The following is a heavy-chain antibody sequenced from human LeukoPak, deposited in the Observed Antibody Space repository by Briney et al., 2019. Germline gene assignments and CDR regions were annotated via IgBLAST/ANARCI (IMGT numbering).Heavy chain of an antibody. D-gene: IGHD3-10*01. Sequence: SETLCLTCTVSGGSISSSSYYWGWIRQPPGKGLEWIGSIYYSGSTYYNPSLKSRVTISVDTSKNQFSLKLSSVTAADTAVYYCSRDHGSGSSFDYWGQGTLVTVSS. J-gene: IGHJ4*02. V-gene: IGHV4-39*07. CDR1: GGSISSSSYY. CDR2: IYYSGST. CDR3: SRDHGSGSSFDY.